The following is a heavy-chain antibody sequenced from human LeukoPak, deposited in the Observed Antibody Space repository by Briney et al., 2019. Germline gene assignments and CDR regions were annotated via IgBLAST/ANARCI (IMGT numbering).Heavy chain of an antibody. D-gene: IGHD2-2*01. CDR1: GFTFSSYW. J-gene: IGHJ4*02. Sequence: GGSLRLSCAASGFTFSSYWMSWVRLAPGKGLEWVANIKQDGSEKYYVDSVKGRFTISRDNAMNSLYLQLNSLGAEDTAVYYCARDRMVVPAAHYFEYWGQGTLVTVSS. CDR2: IKQDGSEK. V-gene: IGHV3-7*01. CDR3: ARDRMVVPAAHYFEY.